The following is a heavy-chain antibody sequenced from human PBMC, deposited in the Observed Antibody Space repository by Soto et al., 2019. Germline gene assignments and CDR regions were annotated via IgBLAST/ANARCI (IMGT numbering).Heavy chain of an antibody. Sequence: QVQLVESGGGVFQPGRSLRLSCAASGFTFSSYSMHWVRQAPGKGLEWVAAISYDESNKYYADSVKGRFTISRDNSKNTMYLQVYSLRTEHTAVYYCARGHPKDYWGQGSLVAVSS. CDR2: ISYDESNK. V-gene: IGHV3-30-3*01. CDR1: GFTFSSYS. CDR3: ARGHPKDY. J-gene: IGHJ4*02.